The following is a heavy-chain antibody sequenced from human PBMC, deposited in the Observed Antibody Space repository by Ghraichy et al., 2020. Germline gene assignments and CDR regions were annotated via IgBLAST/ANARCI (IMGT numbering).Heavy chain of an antibody. CDR3: ARVLPLEGGYHDAFDI. Sequence: ASVKVSCKASGYTFTSYGISWVRQAPGQGLEWMGWISAYNGNTNYAQKLQGRVTMTTDTSTSTAYMELRSLRSDDTAVYYCARVLPLEGGYHDAFDIWGQGTMVTVSS. CDR2: ISAYNGNT. CDR1: GYTFTSYG. D-gene: IGHD3-22*01. V-gene: IGHV1-18*01. J-gene: IGHJ3*02.